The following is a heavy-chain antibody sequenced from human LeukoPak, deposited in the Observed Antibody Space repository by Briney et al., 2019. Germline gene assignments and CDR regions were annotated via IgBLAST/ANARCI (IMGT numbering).Heavy chain of an antibody. CDR2: INPNSGGT. V-gene: IGHV1-2*02. CDR1: GYTFTGYY. Sequence: ASVKVSCKASGYTFTGYYMHWVRQAPGQGLEWMGWINPNSGGTNYAQKFQGRVTMTRDTSISTAYMELSRLRSDDTAVYYCARGKTSYVWGSYRPGAFDIWGQGTMVTASS. J-gene: IGHJ3*02. CDR3: ARGKTSYVWGSYRPGAFDI. D-gene: IGHD3-16*02.